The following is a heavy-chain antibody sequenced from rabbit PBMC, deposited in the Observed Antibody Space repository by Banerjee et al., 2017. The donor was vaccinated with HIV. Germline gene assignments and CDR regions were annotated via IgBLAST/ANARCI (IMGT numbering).Heavy chain of an antibody. D-gene: IGHD1-1*01. Sequence: QSLEESGGDLVKSGASLTLTCTASRFSFSSSDWIYWVRQAPGKGLEWIGYIDPVFGTTYYASWATGRFTISKTSSTTVTLQMTSLTAADTATYFCVRGASGSGYYSLWGPGTLVTVS. CDR1: RFSFSSSDW. CDR2: IDPVFGTT. J-gene: IGHJ4*01. V-gene: IGHV1S40*01. CDR3: VRGASGSGYYSL.